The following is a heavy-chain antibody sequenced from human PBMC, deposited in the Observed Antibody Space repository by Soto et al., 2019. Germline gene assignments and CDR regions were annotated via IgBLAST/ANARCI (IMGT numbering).Heavy chain of an antibody. V-gene: IGHV1-69*06. D-gene: IGHD3-3*01. CDR3: ARHPNPIRFLEWLGGFDY. CDR1: GGTFSSYA. Sequence: QVQLVQSGAEVKKPGSSVKVSCKASGGTFSSYAISWVRQAPGQGLEWMGGIIPIFGTANYAQKFQGWVTMTRDTSISTAYMELSRLRSDDTALYYCARHPNPIRFLEWLGGFDYWGQGTMVTVSS. CDR2: IIPIFGTA. J-gene: IGHJ4*02.